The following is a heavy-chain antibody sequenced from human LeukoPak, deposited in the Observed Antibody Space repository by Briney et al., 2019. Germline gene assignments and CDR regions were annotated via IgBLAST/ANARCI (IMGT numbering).Heavy chain of an antibody. CDR1: GFTFSSYW. Sequence: PGGSLRLSCAASGFTFSSYWMHWVRQAPGKGLVWVSYINSDGSSTSYADSVKGRSTISRDNAKNTLYLQMNSLRAEDTAVYYCARDYYYDSRGYYDYWGQGTLVTVSS. CDR3: ARDYYYDSRGYYDY. J-gene: IGHJ4*02. CDR2: INSDGSST. V-gene: IGHV3-74*01. D-gene: IGHD3-22*01.